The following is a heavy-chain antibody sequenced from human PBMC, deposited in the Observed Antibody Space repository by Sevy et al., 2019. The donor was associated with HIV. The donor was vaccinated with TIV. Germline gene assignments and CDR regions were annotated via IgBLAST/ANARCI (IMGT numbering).Heavy chain of an antibody. CDR3: AREIRDGSYLPGARYYYYYMDV. CDR2: IYYSGST. J-gene: IGHJ6*03. Sequence: SETLSLTCTVSGGSISSYYWSWIRQPPGKGLEWIGYIYYSGSTNYNPSLKSRVTISVDTSKNQFSLKLSSVTAADTAVYYCAREIRDGSYLPGARYYYYYMDVWGKGTTVTVSS. CDR1: GGSISSYY. D-gene: IGHD1-26*01. V-gene: IGHV4-59*01.